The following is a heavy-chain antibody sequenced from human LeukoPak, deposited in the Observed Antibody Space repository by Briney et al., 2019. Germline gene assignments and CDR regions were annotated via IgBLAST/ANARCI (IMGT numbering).Heavy chain of an antibody. CDR3: AREGTITMVRGVIITGWFDP. Sequence: ASVKVSCKASGYTFTSYDINWVRQATGQGLEWMGWMNPNSGNTGYARKFQGRVTMTRNTSISTAYMELSSLRSEDTAVYYCAREGTITMVRGVIITGWFDPWGQGTLVTVSS. CDR2: MNPNSGNT. J-gene: IGHJ5*02. V-gene: IGHV1-8*01. CDR1: GYTFTSYD. D-gene: IGHD3-10*01.